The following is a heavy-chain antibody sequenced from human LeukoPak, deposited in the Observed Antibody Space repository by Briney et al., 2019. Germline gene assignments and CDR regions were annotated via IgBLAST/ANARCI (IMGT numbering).Heavy chain of an antibody. CDR3: ARQAPSSGTTFDI. CDR2: IYYSGST. Sequence: PSETLSLICIVSGGSISSSSCYWGWIRQPPGKGLEWIGSIYYSGSTYYNPSLKSRVTISVDTPKNQFSLKLSSVTAADTAVYYCARQAPSSGTTFDIWGQGTLVTVSS. V-gene: IGHV4-39*01. CDR1: GGSISSSSCY. J-gene: IGHJ3*02. D-gene: IGHD6-19*01.